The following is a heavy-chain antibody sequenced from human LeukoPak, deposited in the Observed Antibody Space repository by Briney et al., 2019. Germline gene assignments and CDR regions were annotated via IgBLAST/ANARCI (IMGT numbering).Heavy chain of an antibody. CDR2: INHSGST. Sequence: SETLSLTCAVYGGSFSGYYWSWIRQPPGKGLEWIGEINHSGSTNYNPSLKSRVTISVDTSKNQFSLKLSPVTAADTAVYYCARTDDYRIDYWGQGTLVTVSS. V-gene: IGHV4-34*01. D-gene: IGHD4-11*01. J-gene: IGHJ4*02. CDR1: GGSFSGYY. CDR3: ARTDDYRIDY.